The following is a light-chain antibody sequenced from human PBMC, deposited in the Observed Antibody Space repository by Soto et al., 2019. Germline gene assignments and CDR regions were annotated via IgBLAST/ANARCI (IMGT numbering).Light chain of an antibody. CDR3: QQYNNWPPIT. V-gene: IGKV3-15*01. J-gene: IGKJ5*01. CDR1: QSVSSN. CDR2: GAS. Sequence: ETVMTQSPATLPVSPGERATLSCRASQSVSSNLAWYQQKPGQAPRFLIYGASTRATGIPARFSGSGSGTEFTLTISSLQSEDFAIYYCQQYNNWPPITFGQGTRLEIK.